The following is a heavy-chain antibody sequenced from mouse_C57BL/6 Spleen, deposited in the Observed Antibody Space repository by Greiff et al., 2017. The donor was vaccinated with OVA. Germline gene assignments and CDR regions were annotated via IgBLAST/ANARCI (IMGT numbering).Heavy chain of an antibody. J-gene: IGHJ4*01. Sequence: VQLQQSGAELARPGASVKLSCKASGYTFTSYGISWVKQRTGQGLEWIGEIYPRSGTTYYNEKFKGKATLTADKSSSTAYRELRSLTAEDSAVYFCARVVTVADGYCAMDYWGQGTSVTVSS. CDR3: ARVVTVADGYCAMDY. D-gene: IGHD1-1*01. CDR2: IYPRSGTT. CDR1: GYTFTSYG. V-gene: IGHV1-81*01.